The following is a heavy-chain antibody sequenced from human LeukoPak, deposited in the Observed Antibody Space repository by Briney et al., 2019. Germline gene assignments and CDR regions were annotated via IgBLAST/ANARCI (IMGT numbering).Heavy chain of an antibody. CDR2: ISAYNGNT. CDR1: GYTFTSYG. Sequence: ASVKVSCKASGYTFTSYGISWVRQAPGQGLEWMGWISAYNGNTNYAQKLQGRVTMTTDTSTSTAYMELRSLRSDDTAVYYCARDRKIFQYSSGWYRSGATYYFDYWGQGTLVTVSS. CDR3: ARDRKIFQYSSGWYRSGATYYFDY. J-gene: IGHJ4*02. V-gene: IGHV1-18*01. D-gene: IGHD6-19*01.